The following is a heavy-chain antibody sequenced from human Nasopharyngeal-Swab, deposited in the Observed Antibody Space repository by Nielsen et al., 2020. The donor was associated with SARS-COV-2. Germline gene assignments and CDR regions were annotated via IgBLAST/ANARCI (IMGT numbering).Heavy chain of an antibody. D-gene: IGHD3-22*01. CDR1: GFTFSSYA. J-gene: IGHJ4*02. V-gene: IGHV3-9*01. CDR2: ITWNSGNI. CDR3: AKGNYYDSSGLFDH. Sequence: SLRLSCAASGFTFSSYAVSWVRQAPGKGLEWVSGITWNSGNIGYADSVKGRFTISRDNAKNSLYLQMNSLRAEDTALYYCAKGNYYDSSGLFDHWGQGTLVTVSS.